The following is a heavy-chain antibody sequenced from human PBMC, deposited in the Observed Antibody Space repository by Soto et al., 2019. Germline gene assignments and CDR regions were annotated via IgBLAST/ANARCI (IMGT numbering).Heavy chain of an antibody. V-gene: IGHV3-74*01. CDR2: INSDGSST. J-gene: IGHJ3*02. Sequence: HPGGSLRLSCAASGFTFSSYWMHWVRQAPGKGLVWVSRINSDGSSTSYADSVKGRFTISRDNAKNTLYLQMNSLRAEDTAVYYCARVVDGSVYAFDIWGQGTMVTVSS. CDR3: ARVVDGSVYAFDI. CDR1: GFTFSSYW. D-gene: IGHD3-10*01.